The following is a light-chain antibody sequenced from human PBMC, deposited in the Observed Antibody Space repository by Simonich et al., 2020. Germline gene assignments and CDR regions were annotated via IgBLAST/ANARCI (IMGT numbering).Light chain of an antibody. CDR3: QQYNNWPPYT. Sequence: EIVMTQSPATLSVSPGERTTLSRRASQSVSNNLAWYQQKPGQAPTLLIYGASTRATGIPARFSGSGSGTEFTLTISSMQSEDFAVYYCQQYNNWPPYTFGQGTKLEIK. J-gene: IGKJ2*01. V-gene: IGKV3-15*01. CDR1: QSVSNN. CDR2: GAS.